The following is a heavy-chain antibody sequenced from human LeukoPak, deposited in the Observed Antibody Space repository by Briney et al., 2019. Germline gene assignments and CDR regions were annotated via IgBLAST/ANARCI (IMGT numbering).Heavy chain of an antibody. J-gene: IGHJ5*02. CDR2: INPNSGGT. CDR1: GYXFTGYY. CDR3: ARVHSRANWFDP. Sequence: ASVKVSCKASGYXFTGYYIHWVRQAPGQGLEWMGWINPNSGGTNYAQKFQGRVTMTRDTSISTAYMELSRLRSDDTAVYYCARVHSRANWFDPWGQGILVTVSS. V-gene: IGHV1-2*02.